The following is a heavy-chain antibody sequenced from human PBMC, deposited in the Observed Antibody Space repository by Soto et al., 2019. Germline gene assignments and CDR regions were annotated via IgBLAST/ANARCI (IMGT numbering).Heavy chain of an antibody. CDR3: AYRTGFDY. Sequence: EVQLLESGGGSVQPGGSLRLSCAASGFTFSTYDMSWVRQAPWKGLEWVSTIAASGRNSDYADSVKGRFTISRDNSKNTLDLQMNSLIADDTAVYYCAYRTGFDYWGQGALVTVSS. CDR1: GFTFSTYD. CDR2: IAASGRNS. V-gene: IGHV3-23*01. J-gene: IGHJ4*02.